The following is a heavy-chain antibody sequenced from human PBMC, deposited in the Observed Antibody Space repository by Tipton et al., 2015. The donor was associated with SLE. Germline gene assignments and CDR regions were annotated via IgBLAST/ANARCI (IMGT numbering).Heavy chain of an antibody. CDR3: AREPVSGSSPFDY. D-gene: IGHD1-26*01. CDR2: IYYSGST. J-gene: IGHJ4*02. CDR1: GGSISSGGYY. Sequence: TLSLTCTVSGGSISSGGYYWSWIRQHPGKGLEWIGYIYYSGSTYYNPSLKSRVTISVDTSKNQFSLKLSSVTAADTAVYYCAREPVSGSSPFDYWGQGTLVTVSS. V-gene: IGHV4-31*03.